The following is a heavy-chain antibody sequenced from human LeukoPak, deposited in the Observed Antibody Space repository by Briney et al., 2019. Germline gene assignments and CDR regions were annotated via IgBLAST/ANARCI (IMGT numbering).Heavy chain of an antibody. CDR1: GFSFSNYE. J-gene: IGHJ5*02. V-gene: IGHV3-48*03. CDR3: AKCSYARGHFNWFDP. CDR2: ITASSTTI. D-gene: IGHD3-10*02. Sequence: LPGGSLRLSCAPSGFSFSNYEMNWFRQAPGKGLEWISYITASSTTIYYADSVKGRFTISRHNAKNSLYLQMNGLISKDMAVYYCAKCSYARGHFNWFDPWGQGTLVTVSS.